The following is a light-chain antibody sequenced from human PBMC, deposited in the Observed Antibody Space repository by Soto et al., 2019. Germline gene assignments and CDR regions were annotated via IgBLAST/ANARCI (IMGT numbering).Light chain of an antibody. CDR2: GSS. CDR3: QQYCSSSRA. CDR1: QSVSSSY. V-gene: IGKV3-20*01. J-gene: IGKJ1*01. Sequence: EIVLTQSPGTLSLSPGERATLFCRASQSVSSSYLAWYQQKTGRAPRLLIYGSSSRSTGNPDTVRASWSGTGFTLSISRREPEDFAVYYCQQYCSSSRAFDQGTKVESK.